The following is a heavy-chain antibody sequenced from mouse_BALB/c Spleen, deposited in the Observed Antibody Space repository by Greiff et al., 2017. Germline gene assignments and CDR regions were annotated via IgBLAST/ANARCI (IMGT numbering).Heavy chain of an antibody. Sequence: VQLQQSGAELVRPGALVKLSCKASGFNIKDYYMHWVKQRPEQGLEWIGWIDPENGNTIYDPKFQGKASITADTSSNTAYLQLSSLTSEDTAVYYCARRGNSPWFAYWGQGTLVTVSA. V-gene: IGHV14-1*02. J-gene: IGHJ3*01. D-gene: IGHD2-1*01. CDR3: ARRGNSPWFAY. CDR2: IDPENGNT. CDR1: GFNIKDYY.